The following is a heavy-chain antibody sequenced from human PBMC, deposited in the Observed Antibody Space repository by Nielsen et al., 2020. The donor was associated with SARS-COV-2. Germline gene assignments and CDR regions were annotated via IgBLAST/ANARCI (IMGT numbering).Heavy chain of an antibody. CDR1: GFTFSSYA. CDR3: ARSFAWGPSSYYYGMDV. J-gene: IGHJ6*02. Sequence: GGSLRLSCAASGFTFSSYAMHWVRQAPGKGLEWVAVISYDGSNKYYADSVKGRFTISRDNSKNTLYLQMNSLRAEDTAVYYCARSFAWGPSSYYYGMDVWGQGTTVTVSS. V-gene: IGHV3-30*04. D-gene: IGHD7-27*01. CDR2: ISYDGSNK.